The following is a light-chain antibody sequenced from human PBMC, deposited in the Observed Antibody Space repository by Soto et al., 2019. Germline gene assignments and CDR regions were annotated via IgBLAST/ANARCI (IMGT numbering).Light chain of an antibody. J-gene: IGLJ1*01. CDR1: SSDVGGYNY. V-gene: IGLV2-14*01. CDR2: EVS. Sequence: SALTDPASLSGSHGQSSTISGTGTSSDVGGYNYASWYQQHPGKAPKLMIYEVSNRPSGVSNRFSGSKSGNTASLTISGLQAEDEADYYCSSYTSSREVFGTGTKVTV. CDR3: SSYTSSREV.